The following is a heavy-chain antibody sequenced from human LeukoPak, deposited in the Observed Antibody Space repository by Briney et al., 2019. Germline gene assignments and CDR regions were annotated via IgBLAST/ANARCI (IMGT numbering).Heavy chain of an antibody. CDR3: ARNPVAGTNPKFDY. V-gene: IGHV4-4*07. D-gene: IGHD6-19*01. Sequence: TSETLSLTCTVSGGSVGSYHWSWIRQAAGKGLEWIGRISTSGNTNFNPSLESRVTMSIDKSKNQFSLKVDSVTAADTAVYYCARNPVAGTNPKFDYWGQGALVTVSS. CDR2: ISTSGNT. CDR1: GGSVGSYH. J-gene: IGHJ4*02.